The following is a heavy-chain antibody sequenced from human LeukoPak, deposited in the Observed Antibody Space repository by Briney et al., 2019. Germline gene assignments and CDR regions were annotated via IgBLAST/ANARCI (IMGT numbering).Heavy chain of an antibody. CDR2: ISLDSGSI. CDR1: GFTFDDYA. CDR3: AKNGRVGADYYYYMDV. D-gene: IGHD1-26*01. J-gene: IGHJ6*03. V-gene: IGHV3-9*01. Sequence: GRSLRLSCAASGFTFDDYAMHWVRQAPGQGLEWVSSISLDSGSIAYADSVKGRFTISRDNSKNTLYLQMNSLRVEDTAVYYCAKNGRVGADYYYYMDVWGKGTTVTVSS.